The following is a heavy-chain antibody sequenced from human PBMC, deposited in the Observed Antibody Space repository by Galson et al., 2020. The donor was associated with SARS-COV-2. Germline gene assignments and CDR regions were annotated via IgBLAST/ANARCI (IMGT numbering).Heavy chain of an antibody. CDR2: ISAGKGIT. V-gene: IGHV1-18*04. J-gene: IGHJ5*02. Sequence: ASVTVSCKASGYPFTSYHITWVRQAPGQGLEWLGWISAGKGITNYAQKLQGSVTMTTDTPTSTANMELRSLRSDDTAVYCCAGGGVDCRVNSCPYSWFDPWGQGTLVTVSS. CDR3: AGGGVDCRVNSCPYSWFDP. CDR1: GYPFTSYH. D-gene: IGHD2-15*01.